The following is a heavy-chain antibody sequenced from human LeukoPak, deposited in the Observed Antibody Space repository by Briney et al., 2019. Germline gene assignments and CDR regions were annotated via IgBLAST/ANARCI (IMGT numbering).Heavy chain of an antibody. J-gene: IGHJ5*02. D-gene: IGHD3-22*01. CDR3: ARQSYYYDSSGYYEVSWFDP. CDR1: GGSISSSSYY. Sequence: SETLSLTCTVSGGSISSSSYYWGWIRQPPGKGLERIGSIYYSGSTYYNPSLKSRVTISVDTSKNQFSLKLSSVTAADTAVYYCARQSYYYDSSGYYEVSWFDPWGQGTLVTVSS. CDR2: IYYSGST. V-gene: IGHV4-39*01.